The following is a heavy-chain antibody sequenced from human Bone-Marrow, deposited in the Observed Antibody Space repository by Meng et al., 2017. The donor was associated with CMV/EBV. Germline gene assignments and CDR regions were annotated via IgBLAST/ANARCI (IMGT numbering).Heavy chain of an antibody. Sequence: GESLKISCAASGFTFSSYEMNWVRQAPGKGLEWVSYISSSGSTIYYADSVKGRFTISRDNAKNSLYLQMNSLRAEDTAVYYCARLEVVVVPAAITYYYYGMDVWGQGTTVTVSS. V-gene: IGHV3-48*03. CDR1: GFTFSSYE. J-gene: IGHJ6*02. CDR2: ISSSGSTI. CDR3: ARLEVVVVPAAITYYYYGMDV. D-gene: IGHD2-2*02.